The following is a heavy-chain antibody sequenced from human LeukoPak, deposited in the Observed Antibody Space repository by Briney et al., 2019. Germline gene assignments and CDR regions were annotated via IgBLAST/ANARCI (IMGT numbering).Heavy chain of an antibody. CDR2: ISASGGSS. V-gene: IGHV3-23*01. CDR3: AKDRLYCSGGNCYTQDAFDI. Sequence: PGGSLRLSCAASGFTFSSYGMSWVRQAPGQGLEWVSTISASGGSSHYGDSVKGRFTISRDDSKNTLYLQMNSLRAEDTAVYYCAKDRLYCSGGNCYTQDAFDIWGQGTMVTVSS. CDR1: GFTFSSYG. D-gene: IGHD2-15*01. J-gene: IGHJ3*02.